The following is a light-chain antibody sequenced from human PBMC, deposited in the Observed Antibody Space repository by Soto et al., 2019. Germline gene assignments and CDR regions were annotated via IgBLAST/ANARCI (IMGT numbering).Light chain of an antibody. CDR1: SGDVGVYKF. CDR3: ASYTGTIYV. V-gene: IGLV2-14*01. J-gene: IGLJ1*01. Sequence: QSVLTQPASVSGSPGQSITISCTGTSGDVGVYKFVSWYQQHPGKAPKLIIYEVSNRPSGVSSRFSGSMSGNTASLTISGLQAEDEADYYSASYTGTIYVFGTGTKVTVL. CDR2: EVS.